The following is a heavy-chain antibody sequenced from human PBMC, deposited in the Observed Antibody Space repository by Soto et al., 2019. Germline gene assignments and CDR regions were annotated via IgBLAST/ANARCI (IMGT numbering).Heavy chain of an antibody. D-gene: IGHD2-15*01. Sequence: GGSLRLSCAASGFTFSSYGMHWVRQDPGKGLEWVAVISYDGSNKYYADSVKGRFTITRDNSKNTLYLQMNSLRAEDPAVYYCAKSYRGRYFSGGICYSSYYGMDVWGQGTTVTVSS. CDR2: ISYDGSNK. J-gene: IGHJ6*02. CDR3: AKSYRGRYFSGGICYSSYYGMDV. CDR1: GFTFSSYG. V-gene: IGHV3-30*18.